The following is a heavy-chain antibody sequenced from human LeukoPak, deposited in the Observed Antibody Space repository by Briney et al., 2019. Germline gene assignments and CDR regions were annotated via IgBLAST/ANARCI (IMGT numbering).Heavy chain of an antibody. CDR3: ARYTEYYFDY. J-gene: IGHJ4*02. D-gene: IGHD2-2*02. V-gene: IGHV3-7*01. Sequence: GGSLRLSCAAAGFTFSTYWMTWVRQAPGKGLEWVANMKRDGSEVYYANSVKGHFTISRDNAKYSLYLQMNSLRAEDTAVYYCARYTEYYFDYWGQGTLVTVSS. CDR2: MKRDGSEV. CDR1: GFTFSTYW.